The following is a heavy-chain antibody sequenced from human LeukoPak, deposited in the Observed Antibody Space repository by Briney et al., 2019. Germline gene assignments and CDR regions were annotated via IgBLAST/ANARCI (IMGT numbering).Heavy chain of an antibody. CDR3: ARGYDLNHYGGNPYYYYGMDV. CDR1: GYTFTSYD. V-gene: IGHV1-8*01. D-gene: IGHD4-23*01. J-gene: IGHJ6*02. Sequence: ASVKVSCKASGYTFTSYDINWVRQATGQGLEWMGWMNPNSGNTGYAQKFQGRVTMTRNTSISTAYMELSSLRSEDTAVYYCARGYDLNHYGGNPYYYYGMDVWGQGTTVTVSS. CDR2: MNPNSGNT.